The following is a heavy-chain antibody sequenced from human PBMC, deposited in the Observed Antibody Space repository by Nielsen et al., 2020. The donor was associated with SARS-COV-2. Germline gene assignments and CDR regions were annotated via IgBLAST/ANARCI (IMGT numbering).Heavy chain of an antibody. CDR3: ASGRIPLMDV. CDR1: GGTFSSYA. CDR2: IIPIFGTA. D-gene: IGHD2-21*01. Sequence: SVKVSCKASGGTFSSYAISWVRQAPGQGLEWMGGIIPIFGTANYAQKFQGRVSMTRNTSISAAYMELSSLRSDDTAVYYCASGRIPLMDVWGQGTTVTVSS. J-gene: IGHJ6*02. V-gene: IGHV1-69*05.